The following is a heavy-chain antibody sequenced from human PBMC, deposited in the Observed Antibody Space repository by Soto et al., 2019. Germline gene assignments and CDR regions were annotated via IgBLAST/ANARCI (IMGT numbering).Heavy chain of an antibody. J-gene: IGHJ4*02. CDR2: ISAYNGNT. V-gene: IGHV1-18*01. Sequence: GASVQVSCKASGYTFTSYGISWVRQAPGQGLEWKGWISAYNGNTNYAQKLQGRVTITRDTSASTAYMELSSLRSEDTAVYYCARGLNGYLHYFDYWGQGTPVTVSS. CDR1: GYTFTSYG. CDR3: ARGLNGYLHYFDY. D-gene: IGHD5-18*01.